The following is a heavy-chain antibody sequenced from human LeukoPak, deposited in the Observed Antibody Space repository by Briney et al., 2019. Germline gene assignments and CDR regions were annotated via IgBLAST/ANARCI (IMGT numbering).Heavy chain of an antibody. J-gene: IGHJ5*02. D-gene: IGHD2-15*01. V-gene: IGHV4-4*07. CDR3: ARDFCSGGSCPKKGDWFDP. CDR2: IYTSGST. Sequence: PSETLSLTCTVSGGSISSYYWSWIRQPPGKGLEWIGRIYTSGSTNYNPSLKSRVTMSVDTSKNQFSLKLSSVTAADTAVYYCARDFCSGGSCPKKGDWFDPWGQGTLVTVSS. CDR1: GGSISSYY.